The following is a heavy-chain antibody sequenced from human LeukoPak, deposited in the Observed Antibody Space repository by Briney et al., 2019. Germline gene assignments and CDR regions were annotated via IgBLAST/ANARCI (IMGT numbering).Heavy chain of an antibody. CDR3: ATVSDQLDY. J-gene: IGHJ4*02. CDR1: GGSISSSRYY. V-gene: IGHV4-39*02. D-gene: IGHD1-1*01. Sequence: SETLSLTCTVSGGSISSSRYYWGWIRQPPGKGLEWIGSMYYSGSTYYNPSLESRVTISVDTSKNHFSLKLSSVTAADTAVYYCATVSDQLDYWGQGTLVTVSA. CDR2: MYYSGST.